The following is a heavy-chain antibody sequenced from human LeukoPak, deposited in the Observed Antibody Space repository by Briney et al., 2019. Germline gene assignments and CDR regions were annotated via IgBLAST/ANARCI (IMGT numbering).Heavy chain of an antibody. CDR3: VVVVEPPDSDGFDV. CDR1: GFTFGNSW. J-gene: IGHJ3*01. D-gene: IGHD1-14*01. Sequence: GGSLRLSCAASGFTFGNSWVHWVRQAPGKGLVWVSLINADGSTATYADSVKGRLTISRDNARNTLSLQMNSLTIEDTAVYYCVVVVEPPDSDGFDVWGQGTMITVSS. V-gene: IGHV3-74*01. CDR2: INADGSTA.